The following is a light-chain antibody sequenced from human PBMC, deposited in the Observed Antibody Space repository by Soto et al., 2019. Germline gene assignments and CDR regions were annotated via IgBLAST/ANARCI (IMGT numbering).Light chain of an antibody. V-gene: IGLV1-40*01. J-gene: IGLJ2*01. CDR1: RSNIGAGYD. CDR2: GNS. Sequence: QSVLTQPPSVSGAPGQRVTISCTGSRSNIGAGYDVHWYQQFPGTAPKLLIYGNSNRPSGVPDRFSGSKSGTSASLAITGLQAEDEADYYCQSYDSSLSVSGVFGGGTKLTVL. CDR3: QSYDSSLSVSGV.